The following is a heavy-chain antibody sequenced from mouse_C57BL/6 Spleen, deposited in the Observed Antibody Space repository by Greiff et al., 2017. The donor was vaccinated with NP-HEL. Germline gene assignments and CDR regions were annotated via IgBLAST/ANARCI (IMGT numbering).Heavy chain of an antibody. D-gene: IGHD2-2*01. V-gene: IGHV5-4*03. Sequence: EVKLMESGGGLVKPGGSLKLSCAASGFTFSSYAMSWVRQTPEKRLEWVATISDGGSYTYYPDNVKGRFTISRDNAKNNLYLQMSHLKSEDTAMYYCARLLWLRRAMDYWGQGTSVTVSS. CDR1: GFTFSSYA. J-gene: IGHJ4*01. CDR2: ISDGGSYT. CDR3: ARLLWLRRAMDY.